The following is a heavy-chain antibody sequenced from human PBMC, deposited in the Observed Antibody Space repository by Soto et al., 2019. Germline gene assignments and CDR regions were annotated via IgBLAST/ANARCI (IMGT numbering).Heavy chain of an antibody. CDR3: ARERTGTRNNYFDY. Sequence: QVQLQESGPGLVKPSQTLSLTCTDSGGSISSGGYYWSWIRQHPGKGLEWIGYIYYSGSTYYNPSTKSRVTISVDTSKNQFSLKLSSVTAADTAVYYCARERTGTRNNYFDYWGQGTLVTVSS. CDR2: IYYSGST. J-gene: IGHJ4*02. V-gene: IGHV4-31*03. CDR1: GGSISSGGYY. D-gene: IGHD1-1*01.